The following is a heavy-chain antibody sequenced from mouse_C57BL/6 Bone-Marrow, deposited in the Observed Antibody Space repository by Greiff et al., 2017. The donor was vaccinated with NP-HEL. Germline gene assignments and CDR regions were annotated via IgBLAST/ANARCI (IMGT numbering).Heavy chain of an antibody. V-gene: IGHV1-81*01. CDR1: GYTFTSYG. Sequence: LVESGAELARPGASVKLSCKASGYTFTSYGISWVKQRTGPGLEWIGEIYPRSGNTYYNEKFKGKATLTADKSSSTAYMELRSLTSEDSAVYFCARNHYGSRYYFDDWGQGTTLTVSS. CDR3: ARNHYGSRYYFDD. CDR2: IYPRSGNT. J-gene: IGHJ2*01. D-gene: IGHD1-1*01.